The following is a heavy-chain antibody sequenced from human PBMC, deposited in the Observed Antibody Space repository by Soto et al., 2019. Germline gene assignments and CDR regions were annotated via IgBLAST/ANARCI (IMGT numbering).Heavy chain of an antibody. D-gene: IGHD2-8*02. CDR3: AREVSGTGAFDY. J-gene: IGHJ4*02. Sequence: SLTSVNHYWSWIRQSPGEGLEWIGYIFDSGTTHYNPSLKGRVTISGDASQSQFSLTIHSVTAADTAVYYCAREVSGTGAFDYWGQGTLVTVSS. CDR1: SLTSVNHY. V-gene: IGHV4-30-4*01. CDR2: IFDSGTT.